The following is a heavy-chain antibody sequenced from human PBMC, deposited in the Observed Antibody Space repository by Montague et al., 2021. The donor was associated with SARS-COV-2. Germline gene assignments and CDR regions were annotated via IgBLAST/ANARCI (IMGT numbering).Heavy chain of an antibody. Sequence: SETRSLTCTVSGGSISSYFWSWIRQSPGKGLEWIGYFYHSGGTKYNPSLKSRVTISGDTSKNQLSLKLSSVTTADTAVYYCARSGAVPMDWGQGTLVTVSS. D-gene: IGHD3-10*01. CDR3: ARSGAVPMD. CDR2: FYHSGGT. V-gene: IGHV4-59*13. CDR1: GGSISSYF. J-gene: IGHJ4*02.